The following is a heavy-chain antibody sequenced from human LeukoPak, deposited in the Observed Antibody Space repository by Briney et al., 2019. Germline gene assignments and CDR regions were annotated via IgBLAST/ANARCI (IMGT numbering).Heavy chain of an antibody. V-gene: IGHV3-23*01. D-gene: IGHD2-2*01. CDR1: GFTFSSYA. CDR2: ISGSGGST. J-gene: IGHJ4*02. CDR3: AKGLGYCSSSSCYPFDY. Sequence: PGGSLRLSCAGSGFTFSSYAMSWVRQAPGKGLEWVSGISGSGGSTYYADSVKGRFTISRDKSKNTLYLLMNSLRAEDTAVYYCAKGLGYCSSSSCYPFDYWGQGTLVTVSS.